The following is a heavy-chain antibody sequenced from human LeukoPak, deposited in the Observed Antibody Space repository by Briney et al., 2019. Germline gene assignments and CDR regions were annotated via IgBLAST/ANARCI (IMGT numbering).Heavy chain of an antibody. Sequence: GGSLRLSCAASGFTFSSYAMSWVRQAPGKGLEWVSAISGSGSTYYADSVKGRFTISRDNSKNTLYLQMNSLRAEDTAVYYCAKDLCYTSTEIDPWGQGTLVTVSS. CDR1: GFTFSSYA. D-gene: IGHD2-8*01. CDR2: ISGSGST. CDR3: AKDLCYTSTEIDP. J-gene: IGHJ5*02. V-gene: IGHV3-23*01.